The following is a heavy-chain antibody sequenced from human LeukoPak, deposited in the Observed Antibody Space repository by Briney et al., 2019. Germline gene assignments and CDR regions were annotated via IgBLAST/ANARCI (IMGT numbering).Heavy chain of an antibody. J-gene: IGHJ4*02. CDR3: AKGFGGSSGWFYFDY. Sequence: GGSLRLSCAASGFTFSSYAMSWVRQAPGKGLEWVSAISGSGGSTYYADSVKGRFTISRDNSKNRLYLQMNSLRAEDTAVYYCAKGFGGSSGWFYFDYWGQGTLVTVSS. CDR2: ISGSGGST. D-gene: IGHD6-19*01. CDR1: GFTFSSYA. V-gene: IGHV3-23*01.